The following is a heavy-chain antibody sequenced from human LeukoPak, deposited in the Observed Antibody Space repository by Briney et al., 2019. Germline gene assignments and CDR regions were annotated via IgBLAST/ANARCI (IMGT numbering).Heavy chain of an antibody. CDR2: ISSSSSTI. CDR1: GFTFSSYS. CDR3: ARDPAGGDYVDAFDI. J-gene: IGHJ3*02. D-gene: IGHD4-17*01. V-gene: IGHV3-48*01. Sequence: GGSLRLSCAASGFTFSSYSMNWVRQAPGKGLEWVSYISSSSSTIYYADSVKGRFTISRDNAKNSLYLRMNSLRAEDTAVYYCARDPAGGDYVDAFDIWGQGTMVTVSS.